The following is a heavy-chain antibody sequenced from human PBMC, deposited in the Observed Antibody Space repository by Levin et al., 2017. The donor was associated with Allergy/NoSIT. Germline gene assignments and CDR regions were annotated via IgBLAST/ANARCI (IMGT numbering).Heavy chain of an antibody. V-gene: IGHV4-39*01. Sequence: SETLSLTCTVSGGSISSSSYYWGWIRQPPGKGLEWIGSIYYSGSTYYNPSLKSRVTISVDTSKNQFSLKLSSVTAADTAVYYCARSHVDWLFFPNWFDPWGQGTLVTVSS. D-gene: IGHD3-9*01. CDR2: IYYSGST. J-gene: IGHJ5*02. CDR1: GGSISSSSYY. CDR3: ARSHVDWLFFPNWFDP.